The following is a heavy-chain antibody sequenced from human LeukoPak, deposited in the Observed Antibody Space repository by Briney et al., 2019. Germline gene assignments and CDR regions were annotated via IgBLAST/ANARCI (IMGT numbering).Heavy chain of an antibody. CDR1: GYTFTDYY. V-gene: IGHV1-2*02. D-gene: IGHD2-15*01. Sequence: ASVKVSCKGSGYTFTDYYLHWVRQAPGQGLEWVGYINPRDGGTSSPPNFRGRVTMTTDASSSTVHMELSRVTSDDTAIYYCAREGNGLLSKDLDYWGQGTLVTVSS. J-gene: IGHJ4*02. CDR2: INPRDGGT. CDR3: AREGNGLLSKDLDY.